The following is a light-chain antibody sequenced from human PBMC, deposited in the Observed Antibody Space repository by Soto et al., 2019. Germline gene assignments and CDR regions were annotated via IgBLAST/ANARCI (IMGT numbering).Light chain of an antibody. CDR2: DAS. V-gene: IGKV3-11*01. J-gene: IGKJ2*01. Sequence: EIVLTQSPATLSLSPGERATLSCRASQSVSRYLAWYQQKPGQAPRLLIYDASNRATGIPARFSGSGCGTDFTLTSSSLEPEDFAVYYCEQRSNWPYTFGQGTNLELK. CDR1: QSVSRY. CDR3: EQRSNWPYT.